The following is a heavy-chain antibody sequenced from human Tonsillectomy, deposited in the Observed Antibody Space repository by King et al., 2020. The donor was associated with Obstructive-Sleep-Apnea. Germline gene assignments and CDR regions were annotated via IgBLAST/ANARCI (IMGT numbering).Heavy chain of an antibody. CDR3: VRRGYIEWLDESADAFDM. CDR1: GGSISSYY. Sequence: VQLQESGPGLVKPSETLSLTCTVSGGSISSYYWSWIRQPPGKGLEWIGFFYDSGSTDYNPSLQSRVTISVDTSKNQFSLKLSSVTAADTAVYYCVRRGYIEWLDESADAFDMWGQGTMVTVSS. D-gene: IGHD3-9*01. V-gene: IGHV4-59*01. CDR2: FYDSGST. J-gene: IGHJ3*02.